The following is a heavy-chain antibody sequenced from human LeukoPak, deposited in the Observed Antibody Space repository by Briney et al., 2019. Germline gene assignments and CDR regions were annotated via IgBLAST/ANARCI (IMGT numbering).Heavy chain of an antibody. J-gene: IGHJ4*02. D-gene: IGHD1-26*01. CDR2: ISWNSGSI. Sequence: GGSLRLSCAASGFTFDDYAMHWVRQAPGKGLEWVSGISWNSGSIGYADSVKGRFTISRDNAKNSLYLQVNSLRAEDTALYYCAKDRAGGSGSFFDYSGQGTLVTVSS. V-gene: IGHV3-9*01. CDR1: GFTFDDYA. CDR3: AKDRAGGSGSFFDY.